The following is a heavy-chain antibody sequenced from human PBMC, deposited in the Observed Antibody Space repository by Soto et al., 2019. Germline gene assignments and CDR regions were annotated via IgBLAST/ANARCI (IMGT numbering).Heavy chain of an antibody. V-gene: IGHV1-69*12. CDR1: RGTFSSYA. J-gene: IGHJ5*02. CDR3: ASLYCSGGSCYFSGGWFDP. Sequence: QVQLVQSGAEVKKPGSSVKVSCKASRGTFSSYAISWVRQAPGQGLEWMGGIIPIFGTANYAQKFQGRVTITADESTSPAYMELSSLRSEDTAVYYWASLYCSGGSCYFSGGWFDPWGQGTLGTVSS. D-gene: IGHD2-15*01. CDR2: IIPIFGTA.